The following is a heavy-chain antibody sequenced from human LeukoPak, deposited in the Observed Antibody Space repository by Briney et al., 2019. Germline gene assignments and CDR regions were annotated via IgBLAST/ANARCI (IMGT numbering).Heavy chain of an antibody. V-gene: IGHV4-4*02. CDR3: ARSGIEATNSYYFDY. D-gene: IGHD2-21*01. CDR1: GGSISSSNW. Sequence: PSETLSLTCAVSGGSISSSNWWSWVRPPPGKGREWSGEIYHSGSTNYNPSLKSRVTISVDKSKNQFSLKLSSVTAADTAVYYCARSGIEATNSYYFDYWGQGTLVTVSS. CDR2: IYHSGST. J-gene: IGHJ4*02.